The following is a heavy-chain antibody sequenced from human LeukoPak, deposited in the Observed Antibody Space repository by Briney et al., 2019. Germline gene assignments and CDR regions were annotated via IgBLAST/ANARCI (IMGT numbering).Heavy chain of an antibody. V-gene: IGHV4-39*01. CDR1: GGSISSSSYY. CDR2: IYYSGST. Sequence: SETLSLTCTVSGGSISSSSYYWGWIRQPPGMGLEWIGSIYYSGSTSYNPSLKSRVTMSVDTSKNQFSLKLSSVTAADTAMFYCAGVTYYYDSSGRWAFDIWGQATMVTVSS. J-gene: IGHJ3*02. CDR3: AGVTYYYDSSGRWAFDI. D-gene: IGHD3-22*01.